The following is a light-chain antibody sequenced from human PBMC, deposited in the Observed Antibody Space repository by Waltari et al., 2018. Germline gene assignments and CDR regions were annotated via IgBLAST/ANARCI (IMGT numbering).Light chain of an antibody. CDR3: SSYTSSSTRV. J-gene: IGLJ1*01. CDR2: VFS. Sequence: HSALTQPASASGSPGQSITISSTGTSSDVGGSTSVSCYQQPPGKAPKLMIYVFSNRPSGVSNRFSGSKSGNTASLTISGLQAEDEADYYCSSYTSSSTRVFGTGTKVTVL. CDR1: SSDVGGSTS. V-gene: IGLV2-14*01.